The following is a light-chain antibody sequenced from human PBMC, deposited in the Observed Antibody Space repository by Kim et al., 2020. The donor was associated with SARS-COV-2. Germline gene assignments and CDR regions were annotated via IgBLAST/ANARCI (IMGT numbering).Light chain of an antibody. CDR1: SSNIGSNY. CDR2: GNN. J-gene: IGLJ2*01. CDR3: AAWDDSLSGPV. V-gene: IGLV1-47*01. Sequence: ELTQPPQGFGPPGQRVTISCSGSSSNIGSNYVYWYQQLPGTAPKLLIYGNNQRPSGVPDRFSGSKSGTSASLAISGLRSEDEADYYCAAWDDSLSGPVFGGGTQLTVL.